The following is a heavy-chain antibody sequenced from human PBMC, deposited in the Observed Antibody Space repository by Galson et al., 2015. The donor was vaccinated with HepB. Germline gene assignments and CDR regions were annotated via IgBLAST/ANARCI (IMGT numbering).Heavy chain of an antibody. Sequence: SVKVSCKASGYTFTSYGISWVRQAPGQGLEWTGWINTNTGNPTYAQGFTGRFVFSLDTSVSTAYLQISSLKAEDTAVYYCAREYKGGWSGADYWGQGTLVTVSS. V-gene: IGHV7-4-1*02. CDR1: GYTFTSYG. CDR2: INTNTGNP. CDR3: AREYKGGWSGADY. J-gene: IGHJ4*02. D-gene: IGHD3-10*01.